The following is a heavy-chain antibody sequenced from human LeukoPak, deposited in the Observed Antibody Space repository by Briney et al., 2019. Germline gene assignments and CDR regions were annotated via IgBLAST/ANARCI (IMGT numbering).Heavy chain of an antibody. CDR2: INHSGST. D-gene: IGHD2-2*02. CDR3: ARASYIVVVPAAIGGIDY. Sequence: SETLSLTCAVYGGSFSGYYWSWIRQPPGKGPEWIGEINHSGSTNYNPSLKSRVTISVDTSKNQFSLKLSSVTAADTAVYYCARASYIVVVPAAIGGIDYWGQGTLVTASS. J-gene: IGHJ4*02. V-gene: IGHV4-34*01. CDR1: GGSFSGYY.